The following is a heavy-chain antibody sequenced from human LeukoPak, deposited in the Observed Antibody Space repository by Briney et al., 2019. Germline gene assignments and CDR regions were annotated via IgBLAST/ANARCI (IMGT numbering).Heavy chain of an antibody. Sequence: GGSLRLSCAASGFTFSAYSMNWVRQAPGKGLEWVSAISSSSSDIYYTDSVKGRFTISRDNANNFLYLQVSSLRAKDTAVYYCATGYTSGTRIDYWGQGTLVSVSS. CDR2: ISSSSSDI. V-gene: IGHV3-21*01. D-gene: IGHD6-19*01. CDR1: GFTFSAYS. CDR3: ATGYTSGTRIDY. J-gene: IGHJ4*02.